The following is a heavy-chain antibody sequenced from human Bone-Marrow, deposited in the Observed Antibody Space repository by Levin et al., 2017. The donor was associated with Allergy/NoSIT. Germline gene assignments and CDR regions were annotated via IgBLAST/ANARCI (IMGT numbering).Heavy chain of an antibody. CDR2: ISSSSSTI. CDR3: ARVVSPTPVNSGSYSDY. CDR1: GFTFSSYS. J-gene: IGHJ4*02. Sequence: GESLKISCAASGFTFSSYSMNWVRQAPGKGLEWVSYISSSSSTIYYADSVKGRFTISRDNAKNSLYLQMNSLRDEDTAVYYCARVVSPTPVNSGSYSDYWGQGTLVTVSS. V-gene: IGHV3-48*02. D-gene: IGHD1-26*01.